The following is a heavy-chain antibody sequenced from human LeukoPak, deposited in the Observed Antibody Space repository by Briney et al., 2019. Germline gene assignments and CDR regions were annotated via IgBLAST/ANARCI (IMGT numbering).Heavy chain of an antibody. CDR2: IIPIFGTA. CDR1: GGTFSSYA. D-gene: IGHD3-10*01. J-gene: IGHJ4*02. Sequence: SVKVSCKASGGTFSSYAISWVRQAPGQGLEWMGGIIPIFGTANYAQKFQGRVTMTRNTSISTAYMELSSLRSEDTAVYYCARGYGSGSYPDFDYWGQGTLVTVSS. V-gene: IGHV1-69*05. CDR3: ARGYGSGSYPDFDY.